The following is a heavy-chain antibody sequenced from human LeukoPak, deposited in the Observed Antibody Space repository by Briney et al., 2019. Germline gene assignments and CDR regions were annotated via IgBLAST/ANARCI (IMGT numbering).Heavy chain of an antibody. V-gene: IGHV3-48*01. CDR1: GFTFSSYS. D-gene: IGHD5-18*01. CDR3: ATAVDTAMDYYFDY. CDR2: ISSSSSTI. Sequence: QSGGSLRLSCAASGFTFSSYSMNWVRQAPGKGLEWVSYISSSSSTIYYADSVKGRFTISRDNAKNSLYLQMNSLRAEDTAVYYCATAVDTAMDYYFDYWGQGTLVTVSS. J-gene: IGHJ4*02.